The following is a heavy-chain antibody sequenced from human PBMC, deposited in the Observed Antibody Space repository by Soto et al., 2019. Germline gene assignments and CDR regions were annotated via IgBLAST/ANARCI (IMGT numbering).Heavy chain of an antibody. D-gene: IGHD2-21*01. J-gene: IGHJ4*02. CDR3: VCHPRISVQGY. CDR2: RKEDGSDE. CDR1: GLTFNRHW. Sequence: EVQLVESGGGLVQPGGSLRLSCAVSGLTFNRHWMSWVRQAPGKGLEWVANRKEDGSDEYYVDSVRGRFTISRDNVRDSLLLQMNILGAEDTAMYVCVCHPRISVQGYWGQWTLVTGSS. V-gene: IGHV3-7*05.